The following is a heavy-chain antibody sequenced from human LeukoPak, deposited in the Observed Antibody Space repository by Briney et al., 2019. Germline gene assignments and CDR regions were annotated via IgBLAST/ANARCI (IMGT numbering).Heavy chain of an antibody. Sequence: GGSLRLSCAASGFTFSSYAMSWVRQAPGKGLEWVSATSGSGGSTYYADSVKGRFTISRDNSKNTLYLQMNSLRAEDTAVYYCAKGSHYYDSSGYFFWGQGTLVTVSS. D-gene: IGHD3-22*01. CDR3: AKGSHYYDSSGYFF. V-gene: IGHV3-23*01. CDR1: GFTFSSYA. CDR2: TSGSGGST. J-gene: IGHJ4*02.